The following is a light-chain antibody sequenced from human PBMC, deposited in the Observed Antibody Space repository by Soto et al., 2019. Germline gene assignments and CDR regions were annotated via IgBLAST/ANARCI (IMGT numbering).Light chain of an antibody. CDR2: WAS. CDR3: QQYYSSPPT. Sequence: DIGLTQSPDSLAVSLGDAATNNSKASDNTLYSSDNKKYLSWYQQRTGQPPKLRFYWASTRESGVPDRFSGSGSGTHFTLTITRLQAEDVAVYYCQQYYSSPPTFGQGTKVDIK. CDR1: DNTLYSSDNKKY. J-gene: IGKJ1*01. V-gene: IGKV4-1*01.